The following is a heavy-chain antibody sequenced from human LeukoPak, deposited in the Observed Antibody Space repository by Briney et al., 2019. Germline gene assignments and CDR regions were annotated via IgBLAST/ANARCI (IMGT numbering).Heavy chain of an antibody. CDR2: INPRSGET. D-gene: IGHD3-10*01. Sequence: ASVKVSCKASGYSFTAFYIHWVRQALGQGLEWMGWINPRSGETNYAYKFKGRVTMTRDTSISTAYMDLGSLGSDDTAVYYCARDGEYGTGSYYRGCFDYWGQGILVTVSS. CDR1: GYSFTAFY. J-gene: IGHJ4*02. V-gene: IGHV1-2*02. CDR3: ARDGEYGTGSYYRGCFDY.